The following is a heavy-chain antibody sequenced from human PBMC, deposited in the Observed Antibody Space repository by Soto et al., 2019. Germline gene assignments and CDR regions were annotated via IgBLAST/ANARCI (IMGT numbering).Heavy chain of an antibody. CDR1: GFTFSSYG. D-gene: IGHD2-2*01. Sequence: GGSLRLSCAASGFTFSSYGMHWVRQAPGKGLEWVAVIWSGGSNENYADSVKGRFTISRDNSKNMLYLQMNSLRAEDTAGYYCARGPGTSYFDYWGQESLVPVSS. V-gene: IGHV3-33*01. CDR3: ARGPGTSYFDY. J-gene: IGHJ4*02. CDR2: IWSGGSNE.